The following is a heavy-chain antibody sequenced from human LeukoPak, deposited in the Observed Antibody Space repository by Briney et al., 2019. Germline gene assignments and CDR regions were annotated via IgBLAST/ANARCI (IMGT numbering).Heavy chain of an antibody. V-gene: IGHV4-59*01. Sequence: SETLSLTCAVYGGSFSGYYWSWIRQPPGKGLEWIGYIYYSGSTNYNPSLKSRVTISVDTSRNQFSLKLSSVTAADTAVYYCARETSQKGAHYMDVWGKGTTVTISS. CDR2: IYYSGST. D-gene: IGHD3-16*01. J-gene: IGHJ6*03. CDR3: ARETSQKGAHYMDV. CDR1: GGSFSGYY.